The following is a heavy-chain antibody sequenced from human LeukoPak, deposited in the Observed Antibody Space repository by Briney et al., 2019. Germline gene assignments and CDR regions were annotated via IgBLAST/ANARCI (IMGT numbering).Heavy chain of an antibody. CDR2: IKQDGSEK. CDR3: ARSQWELLDFDY. V-gene: IGHV3-7*01. CDR1: GFNFSSYS. D-gene: IGHD1-26*01. J-gene: IGHJ4*02. Sequence: GGSLRLSCAASGFNFSSYSMNWVRQAPGKGLEWVANIKQDGSEKYYVDSVKGRFTISRDNAKNSLYLQMNSLRAEDTAVYYCARSQWELLDFDYWGQGTLVTVSS.